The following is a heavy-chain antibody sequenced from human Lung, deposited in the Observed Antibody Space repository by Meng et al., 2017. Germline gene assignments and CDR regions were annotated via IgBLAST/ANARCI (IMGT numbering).Heavy chain of an antibody. J-gene: IGHJ4*02. V-gene: IGHV1-3*04. CDR1: GYSFTTYG. CDR2: INTDNGDT. CDR3: ARDERGGPYYFDY. Sequence: QVQLVQSGAEVKKPGAAVKVSCQASGYSFTTYGMRWLRQAPGQRLEWMGWINTDNGDTHYSQKFQGRVTITRDTSARTAYMELSSLRSEDTAVYFCARDERGGPYYFDYWGQGTLVTVSS.